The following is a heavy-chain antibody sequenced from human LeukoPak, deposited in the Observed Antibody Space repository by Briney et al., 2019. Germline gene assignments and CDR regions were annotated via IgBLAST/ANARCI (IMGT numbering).Heavy chain of an antibody. J-gene: IGHJ4*02. Sequence: PGGSLRLSCAASGFTFSSYAMSWVRQAPGKGLEWVSTISASGGRTYYTDSVKGRFTISRDNSQNTLYLQMNSLRAEDTALYYCAKRIDANYYDSSGGQGTLVTVSS. D-gene: IGHD3-22*01. CDR1: GFTFSSYA. CDR2: ISASGGRT. V-gene: IGHV3-23*01. CDR3: AKRIDANYYDSS.